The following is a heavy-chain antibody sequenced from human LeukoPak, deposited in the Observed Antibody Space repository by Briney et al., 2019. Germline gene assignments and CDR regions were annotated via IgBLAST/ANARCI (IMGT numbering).Heavy chain of an antibody. CDR3: AKTTTGYSSGRYPGWPVDY. J-gene: IGHJ4*02. CDR2: IFGSGGST. D-gene: IGHD6-19*01. Sequence: GGSLRLSCAASQFTFSSYAMTWVRQAPGKGLEWVSGIFGSGGSTHYADSVKGRLTISRENSKNTVYLQMDSLRAEDTAVYYCAKTTTGYSSGRYPGWPVDYWGQGTLVTVSS. CDR1: QFTFSSYA. V-gene: IGHV3-23*01.